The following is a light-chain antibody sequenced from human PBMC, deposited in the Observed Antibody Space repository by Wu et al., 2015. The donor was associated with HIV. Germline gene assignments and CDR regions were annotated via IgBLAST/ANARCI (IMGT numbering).Light chain of an antibody. CDR3: QQYNNWPRT. CDR1: QSVSSN. Sequence: EIVMTQSPANLSVSPGERATLSCRASQSVSSNFAWYQQKPGQAPRLVIYGASTRATGIPARFSGSGSGTEFTLTISSMQSEDFAVYYCQQYNNWPRTFGQGTKVEIK. J-gene: IGKJ1*01. V-gene: IGKV3-15*01. CDR2: GAS.